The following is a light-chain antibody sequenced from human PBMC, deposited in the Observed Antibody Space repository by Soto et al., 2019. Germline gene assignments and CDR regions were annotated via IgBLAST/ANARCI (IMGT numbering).Light chain of an antibody. CDR2: EVS. CDR1: SSDVGSFNL. J-gene: IGLJ1*01. Sequence: QSVLTQPASVSGSPGQSITISCTGTSSDVGSFNLVSWYQQHPGKAPKLMIYEVSKRPPGVSNRFSGSKSGNTASLTISGLQAEDEADYYCCSYARSNTYVFGTGTKVTVL. CDR3: CSYARSNTYV. V-gene: IGLV2-23*02.